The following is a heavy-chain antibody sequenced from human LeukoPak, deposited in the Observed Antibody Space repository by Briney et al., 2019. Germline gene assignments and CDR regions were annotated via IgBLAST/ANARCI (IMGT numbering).Heavy chain of an antibody. D-gene: IGHD3-10*01. CDR1: GFTFSSYG. CDR2: ISYDGSNK. Sequence: SGGSLRLSCAASGFTFSSYGMHWVRQAPGKGLEWVAVISYDGSNKYYADSVKGRFTISRDNSKNTLYLQMNSLRAEDTAVYYCAKDNYGSGPSWFDPWGQGTLVTVSS. J-gene: IGHJ5*02. V-gene: IGHV3-30*18. CDR3: AKDNYGSGPSWFDP.